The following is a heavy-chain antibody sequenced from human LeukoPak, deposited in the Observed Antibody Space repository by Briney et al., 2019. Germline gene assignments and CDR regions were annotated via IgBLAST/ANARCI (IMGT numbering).Heavy chain of an antibody. CDR3: ARVTGYSSGWYAYYYYYMDV. J-gene: IGHJ6*03. CDR1: GGSISSYY. D-gene: IGHD6-19*01. Sequence: SETLSLTCTVSGGSISSYYWSWIRQPPGKGLEWIGYIYYSGSTNYNPSLKSRVTISVDTSKNQFSLKLSSVTAADTAVYYCARVTGYSSGWYAYYYYYMDVWGKGTTVTVSS. CDR2: IYYSGST. V-gene: IGHV4-59*01.